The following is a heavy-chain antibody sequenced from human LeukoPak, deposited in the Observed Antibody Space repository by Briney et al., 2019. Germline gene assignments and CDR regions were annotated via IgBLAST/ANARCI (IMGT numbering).Heavy chain of an antibody. J-gene: IGHJ6*02. CDR3: ARDTVTTFGYYYGMDV. CDR1: GGSFSSGDYY. D-gene: IGHD4-17*01. CDR2: IYYSGST. V-gene: IGHV4-30-4*01. Sequence: SETLSLTCTVSGGSFSSGDYYWSWIRQPPGKGLEWIGYIYYSGSTYYNPSLKSRVTISVDASKNQFSLKLSSVTAADTAVYYCARDTVTTFGYYYGMDVWGQGTTVTVSS.